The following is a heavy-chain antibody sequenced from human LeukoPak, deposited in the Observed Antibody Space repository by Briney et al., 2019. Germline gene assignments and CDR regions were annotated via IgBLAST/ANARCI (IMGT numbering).Heavy chain of an antibody. V-gene: IGHV1-69*13. CDR1: GGTFSSYA. Sequence: ASVKVSCTASGGTFSSYAISWVRQAPGQGLEWMGGIIPIFGTANYAQKFQGRVTITADESTSTAYMELSSLRSEDTAVYYCASTDCSSTSCYAWADLLEPFDIWGQGTMVTVSS. CDR3: ASTDCSSTSCYAWADLLEPFDI. D-gene: IGHD2-2*01. J-gene: IGHJ3*02. CDR2: IIPIFGTA.